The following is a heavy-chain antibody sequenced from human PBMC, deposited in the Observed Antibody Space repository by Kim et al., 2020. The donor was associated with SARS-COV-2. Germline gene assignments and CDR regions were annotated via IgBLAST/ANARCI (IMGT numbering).Heavy chain of an antibody. CDR1: GFTFSSYS. Sequence: GGSLRLSCAASGFTFSSYSMNWVRQAPGKGLEWVSSISSSSSYIYYADSVKGRFTISRDNAKNSLYLQMNSLRAEDTAVYYCARDSDGYNRGLDYWGQGTLVTVSS. CDR2: ISSSSSYI. V-gene: IGHV3-21*04. D-gene: IGHD5-12*01. CDR3: ARDSDGYNRGLDY. J-gene: IGHJ4*02.